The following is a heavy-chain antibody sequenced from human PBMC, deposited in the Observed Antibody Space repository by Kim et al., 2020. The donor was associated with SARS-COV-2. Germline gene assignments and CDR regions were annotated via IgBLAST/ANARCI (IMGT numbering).Heavy chain of an antibody. D-gene: IGHD2-15*01. V-gene: IGHV1-69*13. J-gene: IGHJ5*02. CDR2: IIPFFGTA. Sequence: SVKVSCKASGGTFSSYAISWVRQAPGQGLEWMGGIIPFFGTANYAQKFQGRVTITADASTSTAYMELSSLRSEDTAVYYCARDRGDCSSGSCYPLRLNWFDPWGQGTLLTVSS. CDR3: ARDRGDCSSGSCYPLRLNWFDP. CDR1: GGTFSSYA.